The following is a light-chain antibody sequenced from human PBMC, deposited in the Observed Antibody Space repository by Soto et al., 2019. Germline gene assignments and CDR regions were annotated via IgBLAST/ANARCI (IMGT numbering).Light chain of an antibody. CDR1: QSISSW. J-gene: IGKJ4*01. Sequence: DIQITQSPSTLSASVGDRVTITCRASQSISSWLAWYQQKPGKAPKLLIYDASSLESGVPSRFSGSGSGTEFTLTISSLQPDDFATYYCQQYNSYSLTFGGRTKVDI. CDR3: QQYNSYSLT. V-gene: IGKV1-5*01. CDR2: DAS.